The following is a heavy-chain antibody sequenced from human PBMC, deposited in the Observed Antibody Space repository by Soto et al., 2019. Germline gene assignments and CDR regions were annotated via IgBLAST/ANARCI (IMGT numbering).Heavy chain of an antibody. CDR2: IYHTGGT. D-gene: IGHD3-10*01. Sequence: PSETLSPTCTVSGGSIPNYYWSWIRQPPGKGLEWIGYIYHTGGTSYNPSLKSRVTISVDSAKNQFSLKLSSVTAADTAVYYCARDGGFGSRGYYGMDVWGQGTTVTVSS. V-gene: IGHV4-59*01. CDR1: GGSIPNYY. CDR3: ARDGGFGSRGYYGMDV. J-gene: IGHJ6*02.